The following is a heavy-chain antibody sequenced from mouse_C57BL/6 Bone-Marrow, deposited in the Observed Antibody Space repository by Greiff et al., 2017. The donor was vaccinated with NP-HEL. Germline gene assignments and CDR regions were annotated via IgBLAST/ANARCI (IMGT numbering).Heavy chain of an antibody. CDR3: ARTGLDY. CDR1: GYTFTSYW. J-gene: IGHJ2*01. CDR2: IDPSDSET. D-gene: IGHD4-1*01. Sequence: QVQLQQPGAELVRPGSSVKLSCKASGYTFTSYWMHWVKQRPIQGLEWIGNIDPSDSETHSNQKFKDKATLPVDKSSSTAYMQLSSLTSEDSAVYYCARTGLDYWGQGTTLTVSS. V-gene: IGHV1-52*01.